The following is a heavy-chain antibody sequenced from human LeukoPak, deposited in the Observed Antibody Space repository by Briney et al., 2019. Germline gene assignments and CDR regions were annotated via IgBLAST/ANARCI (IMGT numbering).Heavy chain of an antibody. J-gene: IGHJ3*02. CDR3: ARETAVTQNDAFDI. V-gene: IGHV1-3*01. CDR1: GYTFTSNT. Sequence: GASVKVSCKASGYTFTSNTIHWVRQGPGQRLEWMGWINAGNGYTKYSQRFQGRVTIARDTSANTAYMELSSLRSEDTAVYYCARETAVTQNDAFDIWGQGTMVTVSS. D-gene: IGHD4-17*01. CDR2: INAGNGYT.